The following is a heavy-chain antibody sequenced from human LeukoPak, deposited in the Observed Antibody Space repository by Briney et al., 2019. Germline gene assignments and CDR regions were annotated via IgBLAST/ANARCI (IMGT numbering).Heavy chain of an antibody. CDR1: GFTFSNAW. V-gene: IGHV3-15*01. D-gene: IGHD2-2*01. CDR2: IKSKTDGGTT. CDR3: TTGGSWFGCSSTSCYRLIDY. J-gene: IGHJ4*02. Sequence: GGSLRLSCAASGFTFSNAWMSWVRQAPGKGLEWVGRIKSKTDGGTTDYAAPVKGRFTISRDDSKNTLYLQMNSLKTEDTAVYYCTTGGSWFGCSSTSCYRLIDYWGQGTLVTVSS.